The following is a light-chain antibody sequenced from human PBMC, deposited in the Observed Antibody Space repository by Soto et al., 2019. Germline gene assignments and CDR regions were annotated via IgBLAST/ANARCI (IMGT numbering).Light chain of an antibody. CDR1: SSNIGSTYD. Sequence: QSVLTQPPSVSVAPGQRVTISCTGSSSNIGSTYDVQWYQQIPGTAPKLLIHGNTNRTSGVPDRFSGSKSGTSASLAITGLQADDEADSYCQSYDDSLSVHYVFGTGTKLTVL. CDR3: QSYDDSLSVHYV. V-gene: IGLV1-40*01. J-gene: IGLJ1*01. CDR2: GNT.